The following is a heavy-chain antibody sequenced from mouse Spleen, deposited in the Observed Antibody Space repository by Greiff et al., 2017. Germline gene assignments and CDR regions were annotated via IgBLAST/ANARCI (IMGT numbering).Heavy chain of an antibody. Sequence: EVNVVESGGGLVKLGGSLKLSCAASGFTFSTYAMSWVRQTPEKRLEWVATISSGGANTYYPDSVKGRFTISRDNAKNTLYLQMSSLKSEDTAMYYCARWSYGNCFDYWGQGTTLTVSS. CDR2: ISSGGANT. J-gene: IGHJ2*01. CDR3: ARWSYGNCFDY. D-gene: IGHD2-1*01. CDR1: GFTFSTYA. V-gene: IGHV5-9*04.